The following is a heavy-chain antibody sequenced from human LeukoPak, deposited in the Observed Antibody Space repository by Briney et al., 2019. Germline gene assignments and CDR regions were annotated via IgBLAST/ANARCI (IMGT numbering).Heavy chain of an antibody. Sequence: SETLSLTCTVSGGSISSYYWSCIRQPPGKGLEWIGEINHSGSTNYNPSLKSRVTISVDTSKNQFSLKLSSVTAADTAVYYCARRSYSSSWYQTGPFDYWGQGTLVTVSS. V-gene: IGHV4-34*01. CDR1: GGSISSYY. CDR2: INHSGST. J-gene: IGHJ4*02. CDR3: ARRSYSSSWYQTGPFDY. D-gene: IGHD6-13*01.